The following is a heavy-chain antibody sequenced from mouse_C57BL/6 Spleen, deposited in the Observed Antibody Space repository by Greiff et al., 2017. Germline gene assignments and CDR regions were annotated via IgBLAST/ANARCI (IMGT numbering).Heavy chain of an antibody. CDR3: ARSSLALDY. V-gene: IGHV7-3*01. Sequence: EVHLVESGGGLVQPGGSLSLSCAASGFTFTDYYMSWVRQPPGKALEWLGFIRNKANGYTTEYSASVKGRFTISRDNSQSILYLQMNALRAEDSATYYCARSSLALDYWGQGTTLTVSS. CDR2: IRNKANGYTT. D-gene: IGHD4-1*01. J-gene: IGHJ2*01. CDR1: GFTFTDYY.